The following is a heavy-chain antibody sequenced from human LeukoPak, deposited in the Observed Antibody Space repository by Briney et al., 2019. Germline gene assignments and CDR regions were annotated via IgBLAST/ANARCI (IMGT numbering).Heavy chain of an antibody. CDR1: GFTFSSYA. V-gene: IGHV3-30-3*01. J-gene: IGHJ4*02. D-gene: IGHD3-10*01. CDR3: AREVTTIIRGPPMKYFDY. CDR2: ISYDGSNK. Sequence: GGSLRLSCAASGFTFSSYAMHWVRQAPGKGLEWVAVISYDGSNKYYADSVKGRFTISRDNSKNTLYLQMNSLRVEDTAVYFCAREVTTIIRGPPMKYFDYWGRGSPVTVSS.